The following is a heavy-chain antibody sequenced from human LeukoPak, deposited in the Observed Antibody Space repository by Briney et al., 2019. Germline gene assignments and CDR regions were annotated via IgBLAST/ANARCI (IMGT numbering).Heavy chain of an antibody. CDR3: ARTSGYPVYYFDC. V-gene: IGHV4-30-4*01. Sequence: PSETLSLTCTVSGGSISSGDYYWSWIRQPPGKGLEWFGYIYYSGSTYYNPSLKSRVTISVDTSKNQFSLKLSSVTAADTAVYYCARTSGYPVYYFDCWGQGTLVTVSS. J-gene: IGHJ4*02. CDR1: GGSISSGDYY. CDR2: IYYSGST. D-gene: IGHD3-22*01.